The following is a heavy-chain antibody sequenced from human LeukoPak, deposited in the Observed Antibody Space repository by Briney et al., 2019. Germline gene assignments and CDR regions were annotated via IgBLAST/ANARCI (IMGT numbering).Heavy chain of an antibody. CDR3: ARETGYRFDY. CDR2: VSYDGSNK. CDR1: GFTFSDYA. Sequence: GGSLRLSCVASGFTFSDYAVHWVRQAPGRGLECVAVVSYDGSNKNHADSVKGRFTISRDNSKNTLYLQMNSLRVEDMAVYYCARETGYRFDYWGRGTLVSVSS. J-gene: IGHJ4*02. D-gene: IGHD3-9*01. V-gene: IGHV3-30-3*01.